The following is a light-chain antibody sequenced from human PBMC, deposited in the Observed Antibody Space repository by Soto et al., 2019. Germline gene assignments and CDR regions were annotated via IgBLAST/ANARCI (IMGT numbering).Light chain of an antibody. CDR2: DAS. CDR3: QQRKYWPPLT. V-gene: IGKV3-11*01. CDR1: QSVSSN. Sequence: EIVMTQSPATLSASPGERATHSCRASQSVSSNLAWYQQKPGQAPRLLIYDASNRAPGIPARFSGSGSGTDFTLTISSLEPEDFAVYYCQQRKYWPPLTFGGGTKVEIK. J-gene: IGKJ4*01.